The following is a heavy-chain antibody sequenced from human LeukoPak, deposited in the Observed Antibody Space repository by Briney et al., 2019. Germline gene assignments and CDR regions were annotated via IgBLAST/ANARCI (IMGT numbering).Heavy chain of an antibody. CDR1: GYTFTDYY. CDR3: AKNRAGDYADY. Sequence: ASVTLSCKASGYTFTDYYVHWVRQAPGQGLEWMGRISPNSGGTNYAQKFRGRLTVTRDTSISTAYMELSSLRSDDTAVYYCAKNRAGDYADYWGQGTLVTVSS. D-gene: IGHD4-17*01. V-gene: IGHV1-2*06. CDR2: ISPNSGGT. J-gene: IGHJ4*02.